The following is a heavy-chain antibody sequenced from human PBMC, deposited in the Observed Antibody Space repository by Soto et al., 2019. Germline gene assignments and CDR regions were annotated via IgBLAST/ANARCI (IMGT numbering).Heavy chain of an antibody. CDR1: GFTFSSYS. J-gene: IGHJ5*02. V-gene: IGHV3-21*01. Sequence: LRLSCAASGFTFSSYSMNWVRQAPGKGLEWVSSISSSSSYIYYADSVKGRFTISRDNAKNSLYLQMNSLRAEDTAVYYCARDYDSSGYYYGRFDPWGQGTLVTVSS. CDR2: ISSSSSYI. CDR3: ARDYDSSGYYYGRFDP. D-gene: IGHD3-22*01.